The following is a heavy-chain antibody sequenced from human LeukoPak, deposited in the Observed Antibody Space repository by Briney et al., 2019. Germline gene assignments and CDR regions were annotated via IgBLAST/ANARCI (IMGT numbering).Heavy chain of an antibody. J-gene: IGHJ4*02. Sequence: GRSLRLSCAASGFTSSNYGMQWVRQAPGKGLEWVAVISYTGETKYYGDSVKGRFTISRDNSKNTLYLQMNSLRAEDTAVYYCVKETDEYSSSSSDYWGQGTLVTVSS. CDR2: ISYTGETK. D-gene: IGHD6-6*01. CDR1: GFTSSNYG. CDR3: VKETDEYSSSSSDY. V-gene: IGHV3-30*18.